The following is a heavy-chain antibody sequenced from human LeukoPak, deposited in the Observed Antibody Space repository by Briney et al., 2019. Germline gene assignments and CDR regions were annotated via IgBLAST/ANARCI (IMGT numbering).Heavy chain of an antibody. CDR1: GYRFTSSD. CDR2: INPDSGDT. J-gene: IGHJ5*02. CDR3: TRGWDL. Sequence: ASVKVSCKASGYRFTSSDINWVRQATGQGLEWMGWINPDSGDTGYAEKFQDRLTIAGDTSITTAYMELTSLKSEDTAVYYCTRGWDLWGQGTLVTVSS. V-gene: IGHV1-8*03.